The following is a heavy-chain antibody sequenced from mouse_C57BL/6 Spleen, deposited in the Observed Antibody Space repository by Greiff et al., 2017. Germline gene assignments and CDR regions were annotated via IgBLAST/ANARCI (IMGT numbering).Heavy chain of an antibody. CDR1: GYTFTSYW. V-gene: IGHV1-50*01. CDR2: IDPSDSYT. CDR3: AREAMDY. J-gene: IGHJ4*01. Sequence: QVQLQQPGAELVKPGASVKLSCKASGYTFTSYWMQWVKQRPGQGLAWIGEIDPSDSYTNYNQKFKGKATLTVDTSSSTAYMQLSSLTAEDSAVYYSAREAMDYWGQGTSVTVAA.